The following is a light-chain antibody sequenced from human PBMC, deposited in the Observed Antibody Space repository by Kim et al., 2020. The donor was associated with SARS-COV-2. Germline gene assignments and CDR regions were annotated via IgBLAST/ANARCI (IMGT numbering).Light chain of an antibody. CDR3: QAWDSSTAV. J-gene: IGLJ1*01. V-gene: IGLV3-1*01. CDR2: QDS. Sequence: VSPGQTSSITCSGDKLGDKYACWYQQKPGQSPVLVIYQDSKRPSGIPERFSGSNSGNTATLTISGTQAMDEADYYCQAWDSSTAVFGTGTKVTVL. CDR1: KLGDKY.